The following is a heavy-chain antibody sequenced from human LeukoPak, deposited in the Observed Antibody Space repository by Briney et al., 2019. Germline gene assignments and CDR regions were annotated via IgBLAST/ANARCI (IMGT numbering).Heavy chain of an antibody. CDR3: ARGQSGTRGWYTVDY. CDR1: GFTFSTYA. J-gene: IGHJ4*02. D-gene: IGHD6-19*01. V-gene: IGHV3-23*01. CDR2: IRPDGDRT. Sequence: GGSLRLSCAASGFTFSTYAITWVRQGPGKGLEWVSAIRPDGDRTYYANSVRGRFTISRDNSKDTVYLQINGLRVEDTAVYYCARGQSGTRGWYTVDYWGQGTLVTVSS.